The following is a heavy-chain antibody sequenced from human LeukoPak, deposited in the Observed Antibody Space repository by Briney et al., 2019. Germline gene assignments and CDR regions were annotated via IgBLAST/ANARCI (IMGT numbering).Heavy chain of an antibody. Sequence: GGSLRLSCAASGFTFSSYSMYWVRQAPGRGLEWVSSISSSSSYIYYADSVKGRFTISRDNAKNSLYLQMNSLRAEDTAVYYCARDKLRNGMDVWGQGTTVTVSS. D-gene: IGHD1-26*01. CDR2: ISSSSSYI. V-gene: IGHV3-21*01. CDR3: ARDKLRNGMDV. CDR1: GFTFSSYS. J-gene: IGHJ6*02.